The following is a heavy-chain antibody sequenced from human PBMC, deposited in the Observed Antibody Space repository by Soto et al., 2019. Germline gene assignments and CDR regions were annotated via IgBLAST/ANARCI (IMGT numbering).Heavy chain of an antibody. Sequence: KVSCKSSGCTFTSYYMHWVRQAPGQGLEWMGIINPSGGSTSYAQKFQGRVTMTRDTSTSTVYMELSSLRSEDTAVYYCARASQTPVTTRYYYGMDVWGQGTTVTVSS. CDR3: ARASQTPVTTRYYYGMDV. V-gene: IGHV1-46*01. CDR2: INPSGGST. J-gene: IGHJ6*02. D-gene: IGHD4-17*01. CDR1: GCTFTSYY.